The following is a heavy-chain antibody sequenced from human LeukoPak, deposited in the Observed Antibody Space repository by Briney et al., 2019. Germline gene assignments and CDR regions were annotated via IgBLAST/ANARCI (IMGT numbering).Heavy chain of an antibody. CDR2: IYYSGRT. V-gene: IGHV4-59*01. D-gene: IGHD3-10*01. Sequence: SETPSLTCTVSGGSISIYYWSWIRRSPGKGLEWIGYIYYSGRTNYNPSLKSRVTISVDTSQTQFTLTLSSVTAADTAVYYCARVSYRSGSHSSWFDPWGQGTLVTVSS. CDR1: GGSISIYY. CDR3: ARVSYRSGSHSSWFDP. J-gene: IGHJ5*02.